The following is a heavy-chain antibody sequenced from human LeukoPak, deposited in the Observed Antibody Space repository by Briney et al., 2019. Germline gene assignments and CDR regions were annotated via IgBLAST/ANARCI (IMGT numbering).Heavy chain of an antibody. J-gene: IGHJ4*02. Sequence: ASVKVSCKTTGYTFTDYHIHWLRQATGQGLEWMGWINPNSGNTDYAQKFQGRVTITRDTSISTAYMELSSLRSEDTAVYYCARGVGHRGQEHSYVYYFDYWGQGPLVTVSS. D-gene: IGHD5-18*01. CDR3: ARGVGHRGQEHSYVYYFDY. V-gene: IGHV1-8*03. CDR1: GYTFTDYH. CDR2: INPNSGNT.